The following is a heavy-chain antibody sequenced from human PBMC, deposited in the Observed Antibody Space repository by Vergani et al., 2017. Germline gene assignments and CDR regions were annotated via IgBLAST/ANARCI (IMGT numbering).Heavy chain of an antibody. CDR3: ARDQRITMVRGVIIRNDY. D-gene: IGHD3-10*01. J-gene: IGHJ4*02. V-gene: IGHV3-48*01. CDR2: ISSSSSTI. Sequence: EVQLVESGGGSVQPGGSLRLSCAASGFTFSSYSMNWVRQAPGKGLEWVSYISSSSSTIYYADSVKGRFTISRDNAKNSLYLQMNSLRAEDTAVYYCARDQRITMVRGVIIRNDYWGQGTLVTVSS. CDR1: GFTFSSYS.